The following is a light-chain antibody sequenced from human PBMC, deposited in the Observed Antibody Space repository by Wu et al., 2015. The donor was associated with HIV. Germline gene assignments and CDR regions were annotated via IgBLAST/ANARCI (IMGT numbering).Light chain of an antibody. CDR1: QSVSSNY. J-gene: IGKJ1*01. Sequence: EIVLTQSPGTLSLSPGERATLSCRTSQSVSSNYLAWYQQKPGQAPRLIIYGASSRATYIPDRFSGSGSGTDFTLTISRLEPEDFAVYYCQHYGSSRTFGQGTKV. CDR2: GAS. V-gene: IGKV3-20*01. CDR3: QHYGSSRT.